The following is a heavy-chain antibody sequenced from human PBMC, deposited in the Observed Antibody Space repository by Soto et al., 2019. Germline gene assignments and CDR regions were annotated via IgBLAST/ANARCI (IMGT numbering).Heavy chain of an antibody. D-gene: IGHD6-13*01. J-gene: IGHJ4*02. CDR2: ISGSGGST. CDR1: GFTFSSYA. Sequence: EVQLLESGGGLVQPGGSLRLSCAASGFTFSSYAMSWVRQAPGKGLEWVSAISGSGGSTYYSDSVKGRFTISRDNSKNTLYLQMNSLRAEDTAVYFCAKNPREAAGRDYFDFWALGTLVTVSS. CDR3: AKNPREAAGRDYFDF. V-gene: IGHV3-23*01.